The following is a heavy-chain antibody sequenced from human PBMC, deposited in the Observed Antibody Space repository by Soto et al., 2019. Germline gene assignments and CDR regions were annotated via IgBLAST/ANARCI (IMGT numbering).Heavy chain of an antibody. D-gene: IGHD5-18*01. CDR2: ISPTSSDI. CDR3: ARKDATMGSFLYWYFDL. J-gene: IGHJ2*01. Sequence: VQQVESGGGLVKPGGSLRLSCAASGFTFSSYGMSWVRQAPGKGLEWVSSISPTSSDIYYADSVKGRFTISRDNAKNSLYLQMNTLRVEDTAVYYCARKDATMGSFLYWYFDLWGRGTLVTVSS. V-gene: IGHV3-21*01. CDR1: GFTFSSYG.